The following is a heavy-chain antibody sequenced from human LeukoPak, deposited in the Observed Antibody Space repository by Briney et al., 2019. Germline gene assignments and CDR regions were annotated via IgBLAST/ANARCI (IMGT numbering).Heavy chain of an antibody. Sequence: GASVKVSCKASGYTFTSYGISWVRQAPGQGLEWMGRISVYNGNTNYAQKLQGRVTMTTDTSTSTAYMELRSLRSDDTAVYYCARSSSSWSLSYYYYYGMDVWGQGTTVTVSS. CDR1: GYTFTSYG. J-gene: IGHJ6*02. CDR2: ISVYNGNT. V-gene: IGHV1-18*01. D-gene: IGHD6-13*01. CDR3: ARSSSSWSLSYYYYYGMDV.